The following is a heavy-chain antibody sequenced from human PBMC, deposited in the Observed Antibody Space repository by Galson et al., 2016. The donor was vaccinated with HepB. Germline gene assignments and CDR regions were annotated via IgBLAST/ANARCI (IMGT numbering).Heavy chain of an antibody. CDR1: GFSFSSYA. V-gene: IGHV3-23*01. CDR3: AKDQAQKMAVALRWFDP. J-gene: IGHJ5*02. D-gene: IGHD6-19*01. Sequence: SLRLSCAASGFSFSSYAMSWVRQAPGKGLEWVSAISGSGGDSTYYADSVKGRFTISRDNSKNMLYLQMNSLRAEDTAVYYCAKDQAQKMAVALRWFDPWGQGTLVTVSS. CDR2: ISGSGGDST.